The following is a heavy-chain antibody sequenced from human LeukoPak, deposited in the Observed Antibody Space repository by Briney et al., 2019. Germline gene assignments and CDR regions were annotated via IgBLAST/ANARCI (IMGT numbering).Heavy chain of an antibody. J-gene: IGHJ4*02. CDR3: ARVNNYGGNSPFDY. CDR2: ISAYNGNT. CDR1: GYTFTSYG. V-gene: IGHV1-18*01. Sequence: ASVKVSCKASGYTFTSYGISWVRQAPGQGLEWMGWISAYNGNTNYAQKLQGRVTTTTDTSTSTAYMELRSLRSDDTAVYYCARVNNYGGNSPFDYWGQGTLVTVSS. D-gene: IGHD4-23*01.